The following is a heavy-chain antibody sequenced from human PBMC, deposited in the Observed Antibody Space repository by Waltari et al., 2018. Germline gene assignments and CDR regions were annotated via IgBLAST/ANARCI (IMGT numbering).Heavy chain of an antibody. V-gene: IGHV3-7*04. CDR1: GFPCSNFW. J-gene: IGHJ4*02. CDR3: QRGDY. CDR2: INQDGSGE. Sequence: EVQLVEAGGGLVQPGGSLRFCCAAAGFPCSNFWMGWARQASGKGLEWVVNINQDGSGEYYVDSVKGRFTISSDNARNSLYLQMNSLRAEDTAVYYCQRGDYWGQGTLVTVSS.